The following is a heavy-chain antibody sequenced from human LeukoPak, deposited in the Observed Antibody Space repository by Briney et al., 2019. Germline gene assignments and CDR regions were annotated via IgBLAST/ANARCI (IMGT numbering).Heavy chain of an antibody. CDR1: GGSIGGDH. CDR2: ISYTGST. J-gene: IGHJ4*02. V-gene: IGHV4-59*08. Sequence: SETLSLTCTISGGSIGGDHWSWIRQAPGEGLEWIGYISYTGSTSYNPSLRSRVTISLNTPENQFSLRLTSVTAADTAVYHCARAVTGTSLVDFRGQGTLVAVSS. CDR3: ARAVTGTSLVDF. D-gene: IGHD6-19*01.